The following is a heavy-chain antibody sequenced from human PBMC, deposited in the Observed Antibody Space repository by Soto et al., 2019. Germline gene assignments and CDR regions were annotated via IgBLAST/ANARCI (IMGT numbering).Heavy chain of an antibody. Sequence: GASVKVSCKASGYTFTSYGISWVRQAPGQGLEWMGWISAYNGNTNYAQKLRGRVTMTTDTSTSTAYMELRSLRSDDTAVYYCARGGIVVVPAADNAFDIRGQGTVVTVSS. CDR1: GYTFTSYG. V-gene: IGHV1-18*01. D-gene: IGHD2-2*01. CDR2: ISAYNGNT. CDR3: ARGGIVVVPAADNAFDI. J-gene: IGHJ3*02.